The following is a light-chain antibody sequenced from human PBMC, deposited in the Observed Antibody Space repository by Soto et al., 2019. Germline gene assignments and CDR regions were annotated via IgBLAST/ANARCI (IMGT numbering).Light chain of an antibody. CDR1: SSDGGGYNY. Sequence: QSALTQPASVSGSPGQSITISCTGTSSDGGGYNYVSWYQQHPGKAPKLMIYDVSNRPSGVSNRFSGSKSGNTASLTISGLQAEDDADYYCSSSTSSSTEVFGGGTKLTVL. V-gene: IGLV2-14*01. CDR2: DVS. CDR3: SSSTSSSTEV. J-gene: IGLJ2*01.